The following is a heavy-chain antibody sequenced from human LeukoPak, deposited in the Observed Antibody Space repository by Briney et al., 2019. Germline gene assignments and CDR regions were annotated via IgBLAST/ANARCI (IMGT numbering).Heavy chain of an antibody. CDR3: ARVRHPPFYFDY. J-gene: IGHJ4*02. V-gene: IGHV4-59*01. Sequence: PSETMSLACTVSGGSISSYYWSWIRQPPGKGLEWIGYIYYIGSTNYNPSLKSRVTISVDTSKNQFSLKLSSVTAADTAVYYCARVRHPPFYFDYWGQGTLVTVSS. CDR2: IYYIGST. D-gene: IGHD4-17*01. CDR1: GGSISSYY.